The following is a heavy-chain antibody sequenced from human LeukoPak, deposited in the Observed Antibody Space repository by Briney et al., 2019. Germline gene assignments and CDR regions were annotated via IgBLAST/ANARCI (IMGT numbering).Heavy chain of an antibody. Sequence: PSETLSLTCTVSGYSISSGYYWGWIRQPPGKGLEWIGSIYHSGSTYYNPSLKSRVSISVDTSKNQFSLNLNSVTTTDTAVYYCAKRYCSGGSCRPHFDYWGQGTLVTVSS. D-gene: IGHD2-15*01. CDR1: GYSISSGYY. V-gene: IGHV4-38-2*02. CDR2: IYHSGST. CDR3: AKRYCSGGSCRPHFDY. J-gene: IGHJ4*02.